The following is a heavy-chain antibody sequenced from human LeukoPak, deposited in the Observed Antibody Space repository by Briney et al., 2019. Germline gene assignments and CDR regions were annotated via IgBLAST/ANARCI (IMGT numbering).Heavy chain of an antibody. CDR2: IKQDGSEK. CDR1: GFTFSSYW. J-gene: IGHJ4*02. D-gene: IGHD6-13*01. V-gene: IGHV3-7*01. CDR3: ARDRPSRRGAAGFSLGY. Sequence: GGSLRLSCAASGFTFSSYWMSWVRQAPGKGLEWVANIKQDGSEKYYVDSVKGRFTISRDNAKNSLYLQMNSLRAEDTAVYYCARDRPSRRGAAGFSLGYWGQGTLVTVSS.